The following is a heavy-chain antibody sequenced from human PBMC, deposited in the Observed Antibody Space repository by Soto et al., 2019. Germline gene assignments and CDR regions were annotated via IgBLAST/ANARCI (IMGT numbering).Heavy chain of an antibody. CDR1: GGSISSYY. D-gene: IGHD3-3*01. V-gene: IGHV4-59*01. J-gene: IGHJ5*02. CDR2: IYYSGST. CDR3: ARAITIFGVVEFDP. Sequence: SETLSLTCTVSGGSISSYYWSWIRQPPGKGLEWIGYIYYSGSTNYNPSLKSRVTISVDTSKNQFSLKLSSVTAADTAVYYCARAITIFGVVEFDPWGQGTLVTVSS.